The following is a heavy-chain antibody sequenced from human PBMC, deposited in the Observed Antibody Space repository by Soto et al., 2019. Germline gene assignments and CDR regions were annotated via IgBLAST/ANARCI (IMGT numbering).Heavy chain of an antibody. D-gene: IGHD1-26*01. V-gene: IGHV3-30*03. CDR2: ISYDGSNK. CDR1: EFTFSSYG. CDR3: ATIGSGSYYGY. Sequence: QVQLVESGGGVVPPGRSPRLSCAASEFTFSSYGMHWVRQAPGKGLEWVAVISYDGSNKYYADSVKGRFTISRDNSKNTLYLQMNSLRAEDTAVYYCATIGSGSYYGYWGQGTLVTVSS. J-gene: IGHJ4*02.